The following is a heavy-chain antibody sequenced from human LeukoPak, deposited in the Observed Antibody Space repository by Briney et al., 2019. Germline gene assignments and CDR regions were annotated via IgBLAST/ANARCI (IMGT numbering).Heavy chain of an antibody. CDR3: ARDRIPLRVGATRNNWFDP. CDR1: GYTFTGYY. J-gene: IGHJ5*02. D-gene: IGHD1-26*01. V-gene: IGHV1-2*02. CDR2: INPNSGGT. Sequence: GASVKVSCKASGYTFTGYYMHWVRQAPGQGLEWMGWINPNSGGTNYAQKFQGRVTMTRDTSISTAYMELSRLRSDDTAVYYCARDRIPLRVGATRNNWFDPWGQGTLVTVSS.